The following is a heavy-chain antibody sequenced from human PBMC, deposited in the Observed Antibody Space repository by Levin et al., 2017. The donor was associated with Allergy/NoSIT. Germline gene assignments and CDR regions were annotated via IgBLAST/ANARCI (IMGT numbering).Heavy chain of an antibody. Sequence: SETLSLTCAVYGGSFSGYYWSWIRQPPGKGLEWIGEINHSGSTNYNPSLKSRVTISVDTSKNQFSLKLSSVTAADTAVYYCARGAGAAAGMRGDWFDPWGQGTLVTVSS. CDR3: ARGAGAAAGMRGDWFDP. CDR1: GGSFSGYY. CDR2: INHSGST. J-gene: IGHJ5*02. D-gene: IGHD6-13*01. V-gene: IGHV4-34*01.